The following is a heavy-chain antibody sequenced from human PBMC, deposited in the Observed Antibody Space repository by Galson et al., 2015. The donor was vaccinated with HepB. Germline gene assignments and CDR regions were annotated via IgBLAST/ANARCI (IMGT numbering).Heavy chain of an antibody. V-gene: IGHV6-1*01. D-gene: IGHD5-12*01. Sequence: CAISGDSVSSNSAAWNWIRQSPSRGLEWLGRTYYRSKWYKDYAVSVKSRITINPDTSKNQFSLQLNSVTPEDTAVYYCARDRVSSGYDFDAFDIWGQGTMVTVSS. CDR2: TYYRSKWYK. CDR3: ARDRVSSGYDFDAFDI. J-gene: IGHJ3*02. CDR1: GDSVSSNSAA.